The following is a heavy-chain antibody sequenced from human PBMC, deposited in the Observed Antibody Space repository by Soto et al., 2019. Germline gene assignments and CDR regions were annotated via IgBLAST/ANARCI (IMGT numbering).Heavy chain of an antibody. V-gene: IGHV4-59*01. CDR1: GGSISSYY. CDR2: IYSSRTTNYSGRT. Sequence: SETLSLTCTVSGGSISSYYLSWIRQSPGKGLEWIGYIYSSRTTNYSGRTKYKPSLKSRVTISVDTSKNQFSLKLSSVTAADTAVYYCARGNWFDPWGQGTLVTVSS. J-gene: IGHJ5*02. CDR3: ARGNWFDP.